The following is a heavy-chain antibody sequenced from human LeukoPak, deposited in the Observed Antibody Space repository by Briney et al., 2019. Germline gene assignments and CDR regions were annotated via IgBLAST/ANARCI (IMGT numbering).Heavy chain of an antibody. CDR3: ARAKFDSSGYYYRGFDI. Sequence: PGGSLRLSCAASGFIFSDYYMGWIRQAPGRGLEGVSYITDNGNNIYYTDSVKGRFTMSRDNAKNSLYLQMNSLRAEDTAVYYCARAKFDSSGYYYRGFDIWGQGTMVTVSS. D-gene: IGHD3-22*01. J-gene: IGHJ3*02. V-gene: IGHV3-11*04. CDR2: ITDNGNNI. CDR1: GFIFSDYY.